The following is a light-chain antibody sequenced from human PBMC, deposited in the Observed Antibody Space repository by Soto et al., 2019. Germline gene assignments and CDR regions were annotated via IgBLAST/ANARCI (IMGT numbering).Light chain of an antibody. J-gene: IGKJ1*01. CDR3: QQYGSSPPRT. V-gene: IGKV3-20*01. Sequence: EIVLTQSPGTLSLSPGERATLSCRASQSVSNDFLAWNQQKPGQPPRLLIYGASTRATDVPDRFSGSGSGADFTLIISRLEPEDFAVYYCQQYGSSPPRTFGQGTKVE. CDR1: QSVSNDF. CDR2: GAS.